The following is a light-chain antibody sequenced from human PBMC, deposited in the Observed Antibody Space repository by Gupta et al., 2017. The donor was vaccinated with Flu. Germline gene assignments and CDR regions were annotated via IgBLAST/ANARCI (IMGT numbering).Light chain of an antibody. J-gene: IGKJ2*01. Sequence: AALSLSPGERATFSCRASQSIIDYLSWYQQKTAQQPRLLIFDATSRATGIPARFFSSRSGGAYILPTSSLQPAEFGVYYCQQRGDRPPGTFGQGSKLEI. V-gene: IGKV3-11*02. CDR3: QQRGDRPPGT. CDR2: DAT. CDR1: QSIIDY.